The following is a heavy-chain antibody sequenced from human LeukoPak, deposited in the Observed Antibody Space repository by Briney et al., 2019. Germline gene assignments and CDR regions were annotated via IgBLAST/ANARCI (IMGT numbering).Heavy chain of an antibody. D-gene: IGHD6-13*01. CDR3: VRDRDSRGYYGMDV. V-gene: IGHV3-7*01. J-gene: IGHJ6*02. Sequence: GGSLRLSCAASGFTFSLYWVTWVRQAPGKGLEWVASIKQDGSEKYYVDSVKGRFTISRDNAGKSLFLQMNSLRAEDTALYYCVRDRDSRGYYGMDVWGQGTTVTVSS. CDR1: GFTFSLYW. CDR2: IKQDGSEK.